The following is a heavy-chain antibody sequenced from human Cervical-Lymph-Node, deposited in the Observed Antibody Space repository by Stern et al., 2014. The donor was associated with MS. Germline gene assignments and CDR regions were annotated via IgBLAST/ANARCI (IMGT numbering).Heavy chain of an antibody. D-gene: IGHD4-17*01. J-gene: IGHJ4*02. CDR3: ARDPHLHYGVRSFDS. Sequence: QVQLQESGPGLVKPSETLSLTCTVSGDSVTSGSYYWSWIRQPPGKGLEWIGNVYYSGTTNYNPSLKSRVTILLDTSKNQFSLKLNSVTAADTAVYHCARDPHLHYGVRSFDSWGQGTLVTVSS. V-gene: IGHV4-61*01. CDR2: VYYSGTT. CDR1: GDSVTSGSYY.